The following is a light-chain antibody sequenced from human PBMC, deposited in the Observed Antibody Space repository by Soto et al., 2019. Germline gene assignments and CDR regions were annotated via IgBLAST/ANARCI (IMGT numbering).Light chain of an antibody. Sequence: AIQMTQSPSSLSASVGDRVTITCRASQGIRADLGWYQQKPGEAPKLLIYGTSTLHTGVPSRFSGSGSGADFTLTISSLQPEDFASYYCLQDYDYPRTFGQGTKVEI. CDR2: GTS. CDR1: QGIRAD. J-gene: IGKJ1*01. CDR3: LQDYDYPRT. V-gene: IGKV1-6*01.